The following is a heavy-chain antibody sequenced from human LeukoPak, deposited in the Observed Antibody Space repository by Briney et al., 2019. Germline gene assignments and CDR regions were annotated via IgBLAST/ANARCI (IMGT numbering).Heavy chain of an antibody. J-gene: IGHJ4*02. CDR2: ISYDGSNK. Sequence: GRSLRLSCAASGFTFSSYGMHWVRQAPGKGLEWVAVISYDGSNKYYADSVKGRFTISRDNSKNTLYLQMNSLRAEDTAVYYCAKDRGSGGTELDYWGQGTLVTVSS. CDR3: AKDRGSGGTELDY. V-gene: IGHV3-30*18. CDR1: GFTFSSYG. D-gene: IGHD3-10*01.